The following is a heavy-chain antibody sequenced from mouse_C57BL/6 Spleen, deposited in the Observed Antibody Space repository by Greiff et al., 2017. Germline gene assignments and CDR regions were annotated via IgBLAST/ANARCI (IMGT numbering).Heavy chain of an antibody. Sequence: EVQLVESGGGLVKPGGSLKLSCAASGFTFSDYGMHWVRQAPEKGLEWVAYISSGSSTINYADKVKGRFTISRDNATNTLFLQLTRLRSEDTALYSCGTGYYCGSSGYYFDYWGQGTTLTVSS. CDR1: GFTFSDYG. J-gene: IGHJ2*01. CDR2: ISSGSSTI. V-gene: IGHV5-17*01. D-gene: IGHD1-1*01. CDR3: GTGYYCGSSGYYFDY.